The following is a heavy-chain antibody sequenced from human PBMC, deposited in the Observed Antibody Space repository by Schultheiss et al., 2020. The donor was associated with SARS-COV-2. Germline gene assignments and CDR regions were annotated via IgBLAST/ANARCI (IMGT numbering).Heavy chain of an antibody. D-gene: IGHD3-3*01. CDR1: GGSISSSSYY. J-gene: IGHJ4*02. CDR3: ARPDDFWSGYYGY. V-gene: IGHV4-39*07. Sequence: SQTLSLTCTVSGGSISSSSYYWGWIRQPPGKGLEWIGYIYYSGSTYYNPSLKSRVTISVDTSKNQFSLKLSSVTAADTAVYYCARPDDFWSGYYGYWGQGTLVTVSS. CDR2: IYYSGST.